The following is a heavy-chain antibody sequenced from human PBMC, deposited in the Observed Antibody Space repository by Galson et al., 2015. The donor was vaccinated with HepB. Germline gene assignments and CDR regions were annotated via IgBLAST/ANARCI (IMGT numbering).Heavy chain of an antibody. V-gene: IGHV3-13*04. J-gene: IGHJ4*02. CDR1: GFTFSSYD. CDR2: IGTAGDT. CDR3: ARAAYGSGSYPLDY. D-gene: IGHD3-10*01. Sequence: SLRLSCAASGFTFSSYDMHWVRQATGKGLEWVSAIGTAGDTYYPGSVKGRFTISRENAKNSLYLQMNSLRAGDTAVYYCARAAYGSGSYPLDYWGQGTLVTVSS.